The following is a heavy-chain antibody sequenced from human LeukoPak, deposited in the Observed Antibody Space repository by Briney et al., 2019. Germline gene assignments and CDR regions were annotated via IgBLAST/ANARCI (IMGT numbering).Heavy chain of an antibody. CDR2: ISSSSSYI. J-gene: IGHJ4*02. CDR1: GFTFSSYS. CDR3: AFDGDGGGSFDY. D-gene: IGHD3-10*01. Sequence: SGGSLRLSCAASGFTFSSYSMNWVRQAPGKGLEWASSISSSSSYIYYADSVKGRFTISRDNAKNSLYLQMNSLRAEDTAVYYCAFDGDGGGSFDYWGQGTLVTVSS. V-gene: IGHV3-21*01.